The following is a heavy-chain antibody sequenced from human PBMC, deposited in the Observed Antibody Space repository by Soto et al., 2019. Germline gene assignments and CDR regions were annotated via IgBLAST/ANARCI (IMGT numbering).Heavy chain of an antibody. D-gene: IGHD3-22*01. Sequence: SETLSLTCTVSGGSISSGGYYWSWIRQHPGKGLEWIGYIYYSGSTYYNPSLKSRVTISVDTSKNQFSLKLSSVTAADTAVYYCARGARHFITMIVAPLGILFDYWGQGTLVTVSS. CDR2: IYYSGST. CDR3: ARGARHFITMIVAPLGILFDY. J-gene: IGHJ4*02. CDR1: GGSISSGGYY. V-gene: IGHV4-31*03.